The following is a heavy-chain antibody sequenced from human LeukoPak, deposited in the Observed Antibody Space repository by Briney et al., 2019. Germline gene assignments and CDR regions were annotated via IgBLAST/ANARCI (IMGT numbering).Heavy chain of an antibody. CDR3: ARDGEYGTGSYYRGCFDY. D-gene: IGHD3-10*01. J-gene: IGHJ4*02. CDR2: IHPRSGDT. V-gene: IGHV1-2*02. Sequence: ASVKVSCKASGYSFTAFYIHWVRQAPGQGLEWMGWIHPRSGDTSNAQKFQGRVTMARDTSISTVYLDLSSLGSDDTAGYYCARDGEYGTGSYYRGCFDYWGQGILVTVSS. CDR1: GYSFTAFY.